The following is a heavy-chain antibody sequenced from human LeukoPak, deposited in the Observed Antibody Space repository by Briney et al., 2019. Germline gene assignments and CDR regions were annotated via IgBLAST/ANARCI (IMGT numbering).Heavy chain of an antibody. V-gene: IGHV3-23*01. CDR1: GFTFSSCA. CDR3: AKDHPPYCGGDCYSGY. Sequence: GGSLRLSCAASGFTFSSCAMSWVRQAPGKGLEWVSTISRTGGPTYYADSVKGRFTISRDNSKNTLYLQMNSLRAEDTAVYFCAKDHPPYCGGDCYSGYWGQGTLVTVSS. D-gene: IGHD2-21*02. J-gene: IGHJ4*02. CDR2: ISRTGGPT.